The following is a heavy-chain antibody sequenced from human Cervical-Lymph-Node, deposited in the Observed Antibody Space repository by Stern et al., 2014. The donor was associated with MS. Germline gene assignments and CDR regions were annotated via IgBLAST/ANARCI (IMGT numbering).Heavy chain of an antibody. Sequence: VQLVESGPGLVKASETLSLTCTVSGGSIRSYYWSCIRQPPGKGLEWIGYIYYTGSTNYNPSLKSRVTISVDTSKNQFSLKLSSVTAADTAVYYCARGYGATPFDIWGQGTMVTVSS. D-gene: IGHD5-12*01. CDR3: ARGYGATPFDI. V-gene: IGHV4-59*01. CDR1: GGSIRSYY. J-gene: IGHJ3*02. CDR2: IYYTGST.